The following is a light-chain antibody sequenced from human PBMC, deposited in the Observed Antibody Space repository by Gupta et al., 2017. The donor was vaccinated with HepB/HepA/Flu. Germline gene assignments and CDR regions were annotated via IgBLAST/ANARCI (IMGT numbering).Light chain of an antibody. V-gene: IGKV1-39*01. J-gene: IGKJ3*01. Sequence: DIQMTQSPSSLSASVGDRVVLTCRASQSIGSFLTWYQQKPGKAPKLLIYYATSPLQTGVPSRFSGRRSGTDFTLTITSLQPEDFGTYYCQQTYNTPPTFGPGTKVELK. CDR3: QQTYNTPPT. CDR2: ATS. CDR1: QSIGSF.